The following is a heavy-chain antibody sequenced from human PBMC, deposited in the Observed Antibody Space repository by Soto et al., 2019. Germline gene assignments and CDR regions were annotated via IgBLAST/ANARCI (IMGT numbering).Heavy chain of an antibody. CDR2: ISDSGSGK. CDR1: GFTFSDHY. D-gene: IGHD3-16*01. CDR3: AKRRTVGVTFGGTDY. J-gene: IGHJ4*02. V-gene: IGHV3-23*01. Sequence: SGFTFSDHYMSWVRQAPGKGLEWVSTISDSGSGKYYADSVKGRFTISRENSKNTLYLQMNSLRAEDTAVYYCAKRRTVGVTFGGTDYWGQGTLVTVSS.